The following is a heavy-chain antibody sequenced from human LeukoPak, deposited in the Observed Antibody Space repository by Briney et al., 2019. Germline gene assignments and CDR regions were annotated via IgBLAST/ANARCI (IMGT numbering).Heavy chain of an antibody. D-gene: IGHD6-13*01. J-gene: IGHJ6*02. CDR1: GYSISSGYY. CDR3: AAGYSSSWSYYYGMDV. Sequence: SETLSLTCTVSGYSISSGYYWSWIRQPPGKGLEWIGEINHSRSTNYNPSLKSRVTISVDTSKNQFSLKLSSVTAADTAVYYCAAGYSSSWSYYYGMDVWGQGTTVTVSS. CDR2: INHSRST. V-gene: IGHV4-38-2*02.